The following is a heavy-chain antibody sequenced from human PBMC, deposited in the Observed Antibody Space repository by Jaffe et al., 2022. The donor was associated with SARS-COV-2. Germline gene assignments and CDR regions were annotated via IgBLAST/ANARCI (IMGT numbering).Heavy chain of an antibody. CDR2: ISSNGGST. CDR1: GFTFSSYA. Sequence: EVQLVESGGGLVQPGGSLRLSCSASGFTFSSYAMHWVRQAPGKGLEYVSAISSNGGSTYYADSVKGRFTISRDNSKNTLYLQMSSLRAEDTAVYYCVKVRGVGLWLKAFDIWGQGTMVTVSS. V-gene: IGHV3-64D*09. D-gene: IGHD5-18*01. J-gene: IGHJ3*02. CDR3: VKVRGVGLWLKAFDI.